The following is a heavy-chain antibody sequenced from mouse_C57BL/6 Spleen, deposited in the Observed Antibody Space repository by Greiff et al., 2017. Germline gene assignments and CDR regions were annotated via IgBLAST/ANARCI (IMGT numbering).Heavy chain of an antibody. D-gene: IGHD3-2*01. Sequence: VQLQQSGAELMKPGASVKLSCKASGYTFTSYWIEWVKQRPGQGLEWIGEILPGSGGTNYNEKFKGKATVTADKSSNTAYMQLSSLTTEDSAVYYCARADRCFAMDYWGQGTSVTVDS. V-gene: IGHV1-9*01. CDR1: GYTFTSYW. CDR3: ARADRCFAMDY. J-gene: IGHJ4*01. CDR2: ILPGSGGT.